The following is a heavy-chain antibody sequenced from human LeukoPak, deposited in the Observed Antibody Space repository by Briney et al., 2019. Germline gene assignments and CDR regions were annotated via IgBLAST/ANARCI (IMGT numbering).Heavy chain of an antibody. CDR1: GFTFSSYA. Sequence: PGGSLRLSCAASGFTFSSYAMHWVRQAPGKGLELVSVISYDGSNKYYADSVRGRFTISRDNSKNTLYLQMNSLRDEDTAVYYCARAPLPGYSYGYGDYWGQGTLVTVSS. CDR2: ISYDGSNK. V-gene: IGHV3-30*04. J-gene: IGHJ4*02. CDR3: ARAPLPGYSYGYGDY. D-gene: IGHD5-18*01.